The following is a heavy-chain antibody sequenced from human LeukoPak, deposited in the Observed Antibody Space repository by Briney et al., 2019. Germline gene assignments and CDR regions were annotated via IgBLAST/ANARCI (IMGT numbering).Heavy chain of an antibody. D-gene: IGHD2/OR15-2a*01. CDR3: ARYYDGIDY. CDR1: GFTFSGFG. V-gene: IGHV3-33*01. CDR2: IWHDGSNK. J-gene: IGHJ4*02. Sequence: PGESLRLSCAASGFTFSGFGMHWVRQAPGKVLEWVAYIWHDGSNKYYADSVKGRFTISRDNSKNTLYLQVNGLRAEDTAVYYCARYYDGIDYWGQGTLVTVSS.